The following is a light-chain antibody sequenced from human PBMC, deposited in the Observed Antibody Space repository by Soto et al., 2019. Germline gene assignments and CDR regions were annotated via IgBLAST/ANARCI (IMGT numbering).Light chain of an antibody. CDR3: QQYSYWPKT. Sequence: DRGSTLYPPTLSVSPGESATLSCRASQSVSSNVAWYQQKPGQAPRLLIYSVSTRATGIPARFSGSGSGTEFSLTISSLQSEDVTVYCCQQYSYWPKTFGQGAKV. CDR1: QSVSSN. J-gene: IGKJ1*01. CDR2: SVS. V-gene: IGKV3-15*01.